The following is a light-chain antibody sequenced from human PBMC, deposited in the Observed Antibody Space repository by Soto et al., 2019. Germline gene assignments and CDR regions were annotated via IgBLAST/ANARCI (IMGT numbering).Light chain of an antibody. J-gene: IGKJ1*01. V-gene: IGKV3-15*01. CDR3: QQYNNWWT. CDR2: GAS. Sequence: EIVMTQSPATLSVSPGERVTLSCRASQSVSSNLAWYQQKPGQAPRLLISGASTRATGIPARFSGSGSETEFTPTISSLQSEDFAVYYCQQYNNWWTFGQGTKVEIK. CDR1: QSVSSN.